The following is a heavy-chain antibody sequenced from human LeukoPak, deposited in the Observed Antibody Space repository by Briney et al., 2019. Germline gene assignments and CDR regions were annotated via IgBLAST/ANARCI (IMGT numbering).Heavy chain of an antibody. J-gene: IGHJ3*02. D-gene: IGHD2-2*02. CDR1: GGSISSNNW. Sequence: PSETLSLTCAVSGGSISSNNWWGWVRQPPGKGLEWIGEIYHSGSPNYNPSLKSRVTISVDKSRNHFSLNLSSVTAADTAVYYCERYCGTTSCYNLAFDIWGQGTVVTVSS. V-gene: IGHV4-4*02. CDR2: IYHSGSP. CDR3: ERYCGTTSCYNLAFDI.